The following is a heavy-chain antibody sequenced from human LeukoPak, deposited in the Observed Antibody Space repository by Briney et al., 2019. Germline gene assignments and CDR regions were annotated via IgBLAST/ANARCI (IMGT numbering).Heavy chain of an antibody. CDR1: GGSFSGYY. CDR2: INHTGST. CDR3: ARALGAFDI. Sequence: SETLSLTCTVYGGSFSGYYWSWIRQPPGKGLEWIGEINHTGSTSYNPSLKSRVTISVDTSKNQFSLKLNSVTAADTAVYYCARALGAFDIWGQGTMVTVSS. V-gene: IGHV4-34*01. J-gene: IGHJ3*02.